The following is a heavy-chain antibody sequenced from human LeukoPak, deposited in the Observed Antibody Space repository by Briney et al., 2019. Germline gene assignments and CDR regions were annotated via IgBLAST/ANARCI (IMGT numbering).Heavy chain of an antibody. D-gene: IGHD4-17*01. CDR1: GGSFSGYY. Sequence: PSETLSLTCAVYGGSFSGYYWSWIRQPPGKGLEWIGEINHRGSTNYNPSLKSRVTLSVDTSKNQFSLKLSSATAADTAVYYCVRRVTTLDYWGQGTLVTVSS. J-gene: IGHJ4*02. V-gene: IGHV4-34*01. CDR2: INHRGST. CDR3: VRRVTTLDY.